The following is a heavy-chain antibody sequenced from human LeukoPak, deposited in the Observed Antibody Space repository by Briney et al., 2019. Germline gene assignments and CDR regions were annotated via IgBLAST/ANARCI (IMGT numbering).Heavy chain of an antibody. Sequence: ASVKVSCKASGGTFSNYAITWVRQAPGQGLEWMGGVLPIYTTTNYAQKFQGRVTITADKSTSTAYMELSSLRSEDTAVYYCARVGVRGVIMGQNNWFDPWGQGTLVTVSS. CDR2: VLPIYTTT. CDR1: GGTFSNYA. V-gene: IGHV1-69*06. D-gene: IGHD3-10*01. CDR3: ARVGVRGVIMGQNNWFDP. J-gene: IGHJ5*02.